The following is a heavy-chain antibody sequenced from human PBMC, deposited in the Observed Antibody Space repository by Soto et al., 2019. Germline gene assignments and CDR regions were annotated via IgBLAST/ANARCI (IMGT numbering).Heavy chain of an antibody. D-gene: IGHD3-10*01. CDR3: ARARYYGSGSYGADLFACDY. V-gene: IGHV1-2*04. J-gene: IGHJ4*02. CDR1: GYTFTGYY. Sequence: GASVKVSCKASGYTFTGYYMHLGRQAPGQGLEGMGWINPNSGGTNYAQKFQGWVTMTRDTSISTAYMELSRLRSDDTAVYYCARARYYGSGSYGADLFACDYWGQGTLVPVSS. CDR2: INPNSGGT.